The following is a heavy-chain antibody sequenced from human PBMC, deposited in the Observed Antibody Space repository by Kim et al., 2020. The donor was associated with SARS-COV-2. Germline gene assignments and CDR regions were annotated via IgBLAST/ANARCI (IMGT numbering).Heavy chain of an antibody. CDR3: AKDITIFGVVTPYYFDY. V-gene: IGHV3-9*01. CDR2: ISWNSGSI. Sequence: GGSLRLSCAASGFTFGDYAMHWVRQAPGKGLEWVSGISWNSGSIGYADSVKGRFTISRDNAKNSLYLQMNSLRAEDTALYYCAKDITIFGVVTPYYFDYWGQGTLVTVSS. D-gene: IGHD3-3*01. J-gene: IGHJ4*02. CDR1: GFTFGDYA.